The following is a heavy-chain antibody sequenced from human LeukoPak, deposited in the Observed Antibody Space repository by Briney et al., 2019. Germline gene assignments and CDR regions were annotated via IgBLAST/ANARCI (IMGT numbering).Heavy chain of an antibody. CDR2: IYYSGNT. Sequence: PSETLSLTCTVSGVSISSSNSYWGWIRQPPGKGLEWIGSIYYSGNTYYNASLKSQVSISIDTSKNQFSLRLTSVTAADTAVYYCARGYYYDDYYFDYWGQGTLVTVSS. CDR3: ARGYYYDDYYFDY. D-gene: IGHD3-22*01. J-gene: IGHJ4*02. CDR1: GVSISSSNSY. V-gene: IGHV4-39*01.